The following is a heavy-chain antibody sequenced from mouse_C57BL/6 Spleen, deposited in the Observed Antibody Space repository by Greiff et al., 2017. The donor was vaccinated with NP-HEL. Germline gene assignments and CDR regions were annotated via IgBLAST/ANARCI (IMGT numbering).Heavy chain of an antibody. V-gene: IGHV14-4*01. Sequence: EVKLMESGAELVRPGASVKLSCTASGFNIKDDYMHWVKQRPEQGLEWIGWIDPENGDTEYASKFQGKATITADTSSNTAYLQLSSLTSEDTAVYYCTTVVATFYYFDYWGQGTTLTVSS. CDR1: GFNIKDDY. J-gene: IGHJ2*01. D-gene: IGHD1-1*01. CDR3: TTVVATFYYFDY. CDR2: IDPENGDT.